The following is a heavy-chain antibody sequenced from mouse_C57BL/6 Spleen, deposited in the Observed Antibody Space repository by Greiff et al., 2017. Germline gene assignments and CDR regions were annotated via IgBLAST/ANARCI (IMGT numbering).Heavy chain of an antibody. D-gene: IGHD1-1*01. CDR3: ASNGITTVVPNWYFDV. V-gene: IGHV1-52*01. Sequence: QVQLQQPGAELVRPGSSVKLSCKASGYTFTSYWMHWVKQRPIQGLEWIGNIDPSDSETHYNQKFQDKATLTVDKSSSTAYMQLSSLTSEDSAVYYCASNGITTVVPNWYFDVWGTGTTVTVAS. CDR2: IDPSDSET. CDR1: GYTFTSYW. J-gene: IGHJ1*03.